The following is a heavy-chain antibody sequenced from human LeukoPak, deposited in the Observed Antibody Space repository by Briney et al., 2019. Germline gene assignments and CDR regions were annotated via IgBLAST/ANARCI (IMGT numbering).Heavy chain of an antibody. Sequence: GGSLRLSCAASGFTFSSYSMNWVRQAPGKGLEWVSSISSSSSYIYYADSVKGRFTISRDNAKNSLYLQMNSLRAEDTAVYYCASGPIVAQRRCYYYGMDVWGKGTTVTVSS. CDR1: GFTFSSYS. CDR2: ISSSSSYI. J-gene: IGHJ6*04. D-gene: IGHD5-12*01. V-gene: IGHV3-21*01. CDR3: ASGPIVAQRRCYYYGMDV.